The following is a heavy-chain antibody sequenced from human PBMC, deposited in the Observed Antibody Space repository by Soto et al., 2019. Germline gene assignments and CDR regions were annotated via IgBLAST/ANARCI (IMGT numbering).Heavy chain of an antibody. D-gene: IGHD2-21*01. V-gene: IGHV3-23*01. J-gene: IGHJ6*03. Sequence: EVQLLESGGGWVQPGGSLRLSCAASGLNFSSYAMSWVRQAPGKGLEWVSGLSGSGGSACYADSVKGRFTTSRDNSKNSLYLQMNSLRAEDTAVYYCAKGPAFCGGDCYGIYYYYYMDVWGKGTTVTVSS. CDR2: LSGSGGSA. CDR3: AKGPAFCGGDCYGIYYYYYMDV. CDR1: GLNFSSYA.